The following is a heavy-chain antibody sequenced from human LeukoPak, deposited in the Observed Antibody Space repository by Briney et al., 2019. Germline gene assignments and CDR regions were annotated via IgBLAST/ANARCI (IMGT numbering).Heavy chain of an antibody. CDR2: IYHSGST. Sequence: PSETLSLTCAVSGGSISSGGYSWSWIRQPPGKGLEWIGYIYHSGSTYYNPSLKSRVTISVDRSKNQFSLKLSSVTAADTAVYYCARGFAGATVTTFDYWAREPWSPSPQ. J-gene: IGHJ4*02. CDR3: ARGFAGATVTTFDY. D-gene: IGHD4-17*01. CDR1: GGSISSGGYS. V-gene: IGHV4-30-2*01.